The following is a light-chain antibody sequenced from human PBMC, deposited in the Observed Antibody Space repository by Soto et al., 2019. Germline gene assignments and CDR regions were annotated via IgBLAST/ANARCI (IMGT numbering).Light chain of an antibody. V-gene: IGKV1-9*01. CDR1: PGVTNY. Sequence: DIPLTQSPSFLSASVRDRVTITCRASPGVTNYLVWYQKKPGRAPKLLISAASILQSGVPSRFSGSVSGTEFTLTISSLQPEDFATYYCQQVKSYPITFGGGTKVEI. J-gene: IGKJ4*01. CDR2: AAS. CDR3: QQVKSYPIT.